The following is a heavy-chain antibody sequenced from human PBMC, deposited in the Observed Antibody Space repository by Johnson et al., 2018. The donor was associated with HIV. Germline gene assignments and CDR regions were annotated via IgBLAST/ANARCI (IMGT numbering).Heavy chain of an antibody. D-gene: IGHD3/OR15-3a*01. CDR3: ARSGDSIGSFWAGGAFDM. CDR1: RLTPSRNY. CDR2: LYSGGST. J-gene: IGHJ3*02. V-gene: IGHV3-66*01. Sequence: VQRAVPWSGSLHPGASLRLSFSTSRLTPSRNYISWVRQAPRQGLERVSVLYSGGSTYYADSVKARFTISRDNSKNTLYLQMNSLRAEDTAGYYCARSGDSIGSFWAGGAFDMWGQGTMVTVSS.